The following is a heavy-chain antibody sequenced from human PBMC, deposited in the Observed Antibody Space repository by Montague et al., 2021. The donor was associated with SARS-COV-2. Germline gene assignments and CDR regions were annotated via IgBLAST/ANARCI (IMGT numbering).Heavy chain of an antibody. D-gene: IGHD3-22*01. J-gene: IGHJ4*02. V-gene: IGHV4-59*01. CDR1: GGSISSYY. Sequence: SETLSLTCTVAGGSISSYYCSWIRQPPGKGLEWIGYIYYSGRTNSNPSLKGRVSRSVDTSKNQFYLKLSSVNATATAVYYCARGMHYYDSSGYYLDYWGQGTLVTVSS. CDR3: ARGMHYYDSSGYYLDY. CDR2: IYYSGRT.